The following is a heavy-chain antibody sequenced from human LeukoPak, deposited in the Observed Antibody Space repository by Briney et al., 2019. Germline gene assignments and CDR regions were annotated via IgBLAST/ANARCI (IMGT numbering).Heavy chain of an antibody. CDR2: ISGYNGNT. J-gene: IGHJ4*02. CDR3: ARDPAFRGAQMEY. Sequence: ASVKVSFTASVYTLTSYGFSWVRQAPGQGLEWMGWISGYNGNTNYAQNLQGRVTMTIDTSTSTAYMELRSLRSDDTAVYYCARDPAFRGAQMEYWGQGTLVTVSS. V-gene: IGHV1-18*01. D-gene: IGHD3-10*01. CDR1: VYTLTSYG.